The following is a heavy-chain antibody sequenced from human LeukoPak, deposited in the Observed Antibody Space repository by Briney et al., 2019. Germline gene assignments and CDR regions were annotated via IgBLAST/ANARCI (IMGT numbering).Heavy chain of an antibody. CDR1: GFTFSSYW. CDR3: ARDRNTFGVDY. CDR2: IKQDGSET. J-gene: IGHJ4*02. D-gene: IGHD3-10*01. V-gene: IGHV3-7*01. Sequence: GGSLRLSCAASGFTFSSYWMNWVRQAPGKGLEWVANIKQDGSETYYVDSVKGRFTISRDNAKNSLYLQMNSLRAEDTAVYYCARDRNTFGVDYWGQGTLVTVSS.